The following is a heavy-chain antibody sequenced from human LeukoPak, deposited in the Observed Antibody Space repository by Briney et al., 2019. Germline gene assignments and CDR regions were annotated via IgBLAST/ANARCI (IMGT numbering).Heavy chain of an antibody. J-gene: IGHJ6*02. V-gene: IGHV3-66*01. Sequence: GGSLRLSCAASGFTFSSYAMSWVRQAPGKGLEWVSVIYSGGSTYYADSVKGRFTISRDNSKNTLYLQMNSLRAEDTAVYYCARAPGYCSSTSCYTGDVWGQGTTVTVSS. CDR3: ARAPGYCSSTSCYTGDV. D-gene: IGHD2-2*02. CDR2: IYSGGST. CDR1: GFTFSSYA.